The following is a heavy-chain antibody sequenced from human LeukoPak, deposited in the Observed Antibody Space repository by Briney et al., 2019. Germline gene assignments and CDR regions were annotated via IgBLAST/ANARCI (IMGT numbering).Heavy chain of an antibody. Sequence: GGSLRLSCSGSGFTFADYYMSWLRQAPGKGLEWVSYISNSGNTIYYADSVKGRFTISRDNAKNSVYLQMSSLRAEDTAIYYCARDPVEFLESLRVQYYYRFDVWGQGTTVTVSS. CDR1: GFTFADYY. V-gene: IGHV3-11*01. D-gene: IGHD3-3*02. CDR3: ARDPVEFLESLRVQYYYRFDV. J-gene: IGHJ6*02. CDR2: ISNSGNTI.